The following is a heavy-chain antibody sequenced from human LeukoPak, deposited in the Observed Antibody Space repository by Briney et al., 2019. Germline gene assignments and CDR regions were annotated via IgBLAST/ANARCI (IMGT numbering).Heavy chain of an antibody. CDR2: IKQDGSEK. Sequence: GGSLRLSCAASGFTFSSYWMSWVRQAPGKGLEWVANIKQDGSEKYYVDSVKGRFTISRDNAKNSLYLQMNSLRAEDTAVYYCARDLPIVATEDGMDVWGQGTTVTVSS. V-gene: IGHV3-7*01. CDR1: GFTFSSYW. J-gene: IGHJ6*02. CDR3: ARDLPIVATEDGMDV. D-gene: IGHD5-12*01.